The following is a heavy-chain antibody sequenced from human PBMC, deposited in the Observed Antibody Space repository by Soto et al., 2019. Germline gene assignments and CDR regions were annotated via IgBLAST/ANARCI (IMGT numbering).Heavy chain of an antibody. V-gene: IGHV1-69*12. D-gene: IGHD5-18*01. Sequence: QVQLVQSGAEVKKPGSSVKVSCKASGGTFSSYAISWVRQAPGQGLEWMGGIIPIFGTANYAQKFQGRVTITADESTSIAYMELSSLRSEDTAVYYCARGYTAMVPLSYGMDVWGQGTTVTVSS. J-gene: IGHJ6*02. CDR1: GGTFSSYA. CDR2: IIPIFGTA. CDR3: ARGYTAMVPLSYGMDV.